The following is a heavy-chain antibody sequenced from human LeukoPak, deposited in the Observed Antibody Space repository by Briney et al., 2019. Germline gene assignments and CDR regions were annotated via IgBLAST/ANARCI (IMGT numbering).Heavy chain of an antibody. CDR1: GFTFSSYW. V-gene: IGHV3-11*01. Sequence: PGGSLRLSCAASGFTFSSYWMSWIRQAPGKGLEWISYISSSGSTIYYADSVKGRFTISRDNAKNSLYLQMNSLRAEDTAVYYCARENYYDSSGYIDYWGQGTLVTVSS. D-gene: IGHD3-22*01. CDR3: ARENYYDSSGYIDY. CDR2: ISSSGSTI. J-gene: IGHJ4*02.